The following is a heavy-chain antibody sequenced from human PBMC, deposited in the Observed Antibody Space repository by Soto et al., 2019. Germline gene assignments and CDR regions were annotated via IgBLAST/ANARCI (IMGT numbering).Heavy chain of an antibody. V-gene: IGHV4-38-2*01. D-gene: IGHD6-13*01. CDR3: ASVSSSWYKWFDP. J-gene: IGHJ5*02. Sequence: SETLSLTCAVSGYSISDDYYWGWIRQPPGKGLEWIGSIYQSGSTYYNPSLKSRVTISVDTSKNQFSLRLTSVTAADTAVYYCASVSSSWYKWFDPWGQGTLVTVSS. CDR2: IYQSGST. CDR1: GYSISDDYY.